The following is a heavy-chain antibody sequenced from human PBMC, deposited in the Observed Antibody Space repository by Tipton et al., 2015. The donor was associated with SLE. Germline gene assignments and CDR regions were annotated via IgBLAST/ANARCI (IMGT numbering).Heavy chain of an antibody. CDR2: MYYSGST. D-gene: IGHD3-10*01. J-gene: IGHJ3*02. CDR3: ARRITMVRGANDAFDI. V-gene: IGHV4-59*08. CDR1: GGSISSHY. Sequence: TLSLTCTVSGGSISSHYWSWIRQRPGKGLEWIGYMYYSGSTNYHPSLKNRVTISVDTSKNQFSLKLRSVTAADTAVYYCARRITMVRGANDAFDIWGQGTMVTVSS.